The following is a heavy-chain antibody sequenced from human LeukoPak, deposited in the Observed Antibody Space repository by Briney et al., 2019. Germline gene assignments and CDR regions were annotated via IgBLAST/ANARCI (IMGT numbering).Heavy chain of an antibody. D-gene: IGHD2-2*01. V-gene: IGHV3-21*06. J-gene: IGHJ5*02. CDR1: GFTISTYY. CDR2: ISTGSSYI. CDR3: ARADCSGSTCYLRHSWFDP. Sequence: GGSLRLSCAASGFTISTYYMNWVRQAPGKGLEWVSCISTGSSYIYYTDSVKGRFTISSDYAKNSLYLQMNSLTAEDTAVYYSARADCSGSTCYLRHSWFDPCGQGSLVTVSS.